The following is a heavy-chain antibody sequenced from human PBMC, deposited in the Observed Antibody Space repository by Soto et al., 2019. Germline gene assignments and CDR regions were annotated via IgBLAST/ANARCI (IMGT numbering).Heavy chain of an antibody. J-gene: IGHJ6*02. D-gene: IGHD6-19*01. Sequence: QVQLVESGGGVVHPGRSLRLSCAASGFTFSSYGMHWVRQAPGKGLEWVAVIWYDGSNKYYADSVKGRFTISRDNSKNTLYLQMNNLRAEDTAVYYCARVAVAGSDYGMDVWGQGTTVTVSS. V-gene: IGHV3-33*01. CDR3: ARVAVAGSDYGMDV. CDR2: IWYDGSNK. CDR1: GFTFSSYG.